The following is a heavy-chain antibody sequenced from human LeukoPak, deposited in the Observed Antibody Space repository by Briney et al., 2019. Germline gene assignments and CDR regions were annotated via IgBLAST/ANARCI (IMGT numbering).Heavy chain of an antibody. CDR1: GGSFSGYY. J-gene: IGHJ5*02. V-gene: IGHV4-34*01. D-gene: IGHD2-2*02. CDR2: INHSGST. CDR3: ARVLGYCSSTSCYSAIDP. Sequence: PSETLSLTCAVYGGSFSGYYWSWIRQPPGKGLEWIGEINHSGSTNYNPSLKSRVTISVDTSKNQFSLKLSSVTAADTAVYYCARVLGYCSSTSCYSAIDPWGQGTLVTVSS.